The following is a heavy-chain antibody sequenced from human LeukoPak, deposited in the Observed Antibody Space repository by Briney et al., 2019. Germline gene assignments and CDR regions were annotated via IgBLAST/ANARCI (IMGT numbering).Heavy chain of an antibody. Sequence: GGSLRLSCAASGFTFSSYGMHWVRQAPGKGLEWVAVISYDGSNKYYADSVKGRFTISRDNSKNTLCLQMNSLRAEDTAVYYCAKDLNYYDSSGYYIDYWGQGTLVTVSS. J-gene: IGHJ4*02. D-gene: IGHD3-22*01. CDR3: AKDLNYYDSSGYYIDY. CDR2: ISYDGSNK. V-gene: IGHV3-30*18. CDR1: GFTFSSYG.